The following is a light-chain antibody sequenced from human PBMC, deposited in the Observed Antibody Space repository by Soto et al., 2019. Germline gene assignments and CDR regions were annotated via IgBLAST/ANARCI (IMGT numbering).Light chain of an antibody. Sequence: EMVVTQSPAILSVSPGESATLSCRSSQSVNSNYLAWYQQHPGQPPRLLIYGISTRATGIPARFSGSGSGTEFTLTISSLQSEDFAVYYCQQYNNWPLITFGQGTRLEIK. J-gene: IGKJ5*01. CDR1: QSVNSN. CDR2: GIS. CDR3: QQYNNWPLIT. V-gene: IGKV3-15*01.